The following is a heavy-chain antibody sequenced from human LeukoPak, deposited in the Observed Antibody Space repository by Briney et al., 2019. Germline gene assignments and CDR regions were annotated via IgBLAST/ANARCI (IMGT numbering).Heavy chain of an antibody. CDR2: IFPSGGEI. D-gene: IGHD3-22*01. J-gene: IGHJ3*02. V-gene: IGHV3-23*01. Sequence: GGSLRLSCAASGFTFSTFAMIWVRQPPGKGLEWVSSIFPSGGEIHYADSVRGRFTISRDNSKSTLSLQMNSLRAEDTAVYYCARGFYYDSSGAVDAFDIWGQGTMVTVSS. CDR1: GFTFSTFA. CDR3: ARGFYYDSSGAVDAFDI.